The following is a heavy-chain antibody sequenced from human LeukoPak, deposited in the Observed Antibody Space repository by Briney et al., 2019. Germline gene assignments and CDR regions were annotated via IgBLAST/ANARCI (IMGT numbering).Heavy chain of an antibody. J-gene: IGHJ3*02. Sequence: GSSVKVSCKASGGTFSSYAISWVRQAPGQGLEWMGGIIPIFGTANYAQKFQGRVTITTDESTSTAYMELSSLRSEDTAVYYCASLSGIAAAGPDAFDIWGQGTMVTVSS. CDR2: IIPIFGTA. CDR3: ASLSGIAAAGPDAFDI. D-gene: IGHD6-13*01. CDR1: GGTFSSYA. V-gene: IGHV1-69*05.